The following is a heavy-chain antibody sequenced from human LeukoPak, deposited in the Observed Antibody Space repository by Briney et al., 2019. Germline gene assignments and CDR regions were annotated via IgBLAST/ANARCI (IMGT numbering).Heavy chain of an antibody. V-gene: IGHV4-30-4*08. CDR1: GGSISSGDYS. Sequence: SQTLSLTWTVSGGSISSGDYSCSWIRHPPGKGLEWIGYIYYSGSNYYNQSLKSRVTISVDTCKNQFSLKLSSVNAADTAVYYCARGDGGNAHLDYWGQGTLVTVSS. D-gene: IGHD4-23*01. CDR3: ARGDGGNAHLDY. CDR2: IYYSGSN. J-gene: IGHJ4*02.